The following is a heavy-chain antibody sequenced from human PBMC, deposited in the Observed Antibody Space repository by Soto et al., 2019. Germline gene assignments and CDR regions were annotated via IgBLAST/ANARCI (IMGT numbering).Heavy chain of an antibody. J-gene: IGHJ3*02. V-gene: IGHV3-23*01. CDR2: ISANSVTT. D-gene: IGHD2-2*01. CDR3: AKFDCISTTCQTPAAKSSGGFDI. CDR1: GFTFSSYA. Sequence: EVQLLESGGGLIQPGGSLRLSCAASGFTFSSYAMSWVRQAPGKGLEWVSGISANSVTTFYVDSVKGRFTISRDNSKKLMFLARNNLSPEDTAMYYCAKFDCISTTCQTPAAKSSGGFDIWGQGTLVTVS.